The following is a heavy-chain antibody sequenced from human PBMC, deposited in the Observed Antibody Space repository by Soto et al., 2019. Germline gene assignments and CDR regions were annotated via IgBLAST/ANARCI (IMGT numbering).Heavy chain of an antibody. V-gene: IGHV4-30-4*02. D-gene: IGHD3-22*01. J-gene: IGHJ4*02. Sequence: PSETLSLTCTVSGGSISSGDYYWGWIRQPPGKGLEWIGYIYYSGSTYYNPSLKSRVTISVDTSKNQFSLKLSSVTAADTAVYYCARWVASDSGYLFDYWGQGTLVTVSS. CDR3: ARWVASDSGYLFDY. CDR2: IYYSGST. CDR1: GGSISSGDYY.